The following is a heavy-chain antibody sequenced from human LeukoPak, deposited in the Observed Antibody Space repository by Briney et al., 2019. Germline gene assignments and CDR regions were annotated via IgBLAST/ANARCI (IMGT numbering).Heavy chain of an antibody. V-gene: IGHV4-39*01. D-gene: IGHD3-10*01. J-gene: IGHJ4*02. CDR2: IYYSGST. CDR3: ARLQYYGSGSNTLDY. CDR1: GGSISSSSYY. Sequence: SETLSLTCNVSGGSISSSSYYWGWIRKPPGNGLEWIGSIYYSGSTYYNPSLKSRVTISVDTSKNQFYLNLSSVTAADTAVYYCARLQYYGSGSNTLDYWGQGTLVTVSS.